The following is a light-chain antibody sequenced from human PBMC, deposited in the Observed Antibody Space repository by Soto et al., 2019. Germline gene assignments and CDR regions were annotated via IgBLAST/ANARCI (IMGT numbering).Light chain of an antibody. CDR3: QQYYSTPPT. CDR2: WAS. J-gene: IGKJ2*01. V-gene: IGKV4-1*01. CDR1: QSVLYSSNNKNY. Sequence: DIVMTQSPDSLVVSLGERATINCKSSQSVLYSSNNKNYLAWYQQKPGQPPKLLIYWASTRESGVPDRFSGSGSGTDFPVTISSLQAEDVAVYYCQQYYSTPPTFGQGTKLEIK.